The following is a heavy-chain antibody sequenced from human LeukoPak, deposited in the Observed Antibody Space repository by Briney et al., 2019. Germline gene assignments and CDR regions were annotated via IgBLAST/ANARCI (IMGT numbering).Heavy chain of an antibody. CDR3: ANEIRPNDY. J-gene: IGHJ4*02. CDR1: GFTFSSHA. Sequence: GGSLRLSCGASGFTFSSHAVTWVRQAPGKGLEWVSAISISGDTTYYADAVKGRFTISRDNSKNTVYLQMNSLRAEDTAVYYCANEIRPNDYWGQGTLVTVSS. CDR2: ISISGDTT. V-gene: IGHV3-23*01. D-gene: IGHD4-17*01.